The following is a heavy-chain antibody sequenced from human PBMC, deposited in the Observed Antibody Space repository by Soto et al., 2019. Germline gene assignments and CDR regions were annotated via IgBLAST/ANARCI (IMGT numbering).Heavy chain of an antibody. CDR1: GGSISGYY. V-gene: IGHV4-59*08. CDR2: IYNIGST. Sequence: SETLSLTCTVSGGSISGYYWSWLRQPPGKGLEWIGYIYNIGSTNYNPSLKSRVTISVDTSKNQFSLKLSSVAAADTAVYYCARHLTYCSAGSCYSDFPYYGMDVWGQGTTVTVSS. D-gene: IGHD2-15*01. J-gene: IGHJ6*02. CDR3: ARHLTYCSAGSCYSDFPYYGMDV.